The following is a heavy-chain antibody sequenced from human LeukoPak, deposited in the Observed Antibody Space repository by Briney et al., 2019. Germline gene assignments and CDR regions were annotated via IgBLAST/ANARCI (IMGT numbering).Heavy chain of an antibody. V-gene: IGHV1-24*01. CDR2: FDPERGET. Sequence: ASVKVSCKVSGHTLTEFSMEWVRQAPGKGLEWMGGFDPERGETIYAQKFQGRITMTEDTSTGTAYMELSSLTSEDTAVYYCATGSIVYDYWGQGTLVTVSS. D-gene: IGHD2-21*01. CDR3: ATGSIVYDY. CDR1: GHTLTEFS. J-gene: IGHJ4*02.